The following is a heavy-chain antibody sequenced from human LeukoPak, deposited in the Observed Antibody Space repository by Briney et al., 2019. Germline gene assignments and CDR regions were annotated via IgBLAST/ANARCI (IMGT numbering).Heavy chain of an antibody. J-gene: IGHJ6*03. D-gene: IGHD1-26*01. Sequence: GGSLRLSCAASGFTFSSYSMNWVRQAPGKGLEWVSSISSSSSYIYYADSVKGRFTISRDNAKNSLYLQMNSLRAEDTAVYYCARDSTVVGATPFKPYYYMDVWGKGTTVTVSS. CDR1: GFTFSSYS. V-gene: IGHV3-21*01. CDR3: ARDSTVVGATPFKPYYYMDV. CDR2: ISSSSSYI.